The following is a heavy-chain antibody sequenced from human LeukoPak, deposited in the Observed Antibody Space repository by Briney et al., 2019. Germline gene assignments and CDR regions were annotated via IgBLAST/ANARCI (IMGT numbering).Heavy chain of an antibody. V-gene: IGHV3-66*01. D-gene: IGHD1-26*01. CDR1: GFTVSNNF. J-gene: IGHJ4*02. Sequence: GGSLRLSCTASGFTVSNNFMSWVRQAPGKGLECVSVIYSGGNTFHAEPVKGRFTISRDNSEDTIYLQMNNLRVEDTAVYYCARGYGGTYSHADYWGQGTLVTVSS. CDR2: IYSGGNT. CDR3: ARGYGGTYSHADY.